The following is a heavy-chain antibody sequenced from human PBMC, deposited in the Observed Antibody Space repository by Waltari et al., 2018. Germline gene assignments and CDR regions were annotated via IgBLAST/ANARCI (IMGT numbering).Heavy chain of an antibody. V-gene: IGHV3-21*01. D-gene: IGHD6-25*01. CDR1: GFTFSGYT. CDR2: ISSSSSYI. Sequence: EVQLVESGGGLVKPGGSLRPPGAASGFTFSGYTMNWVGQAPGKGLEWVSSISSSSSYIYYADSVKGRFTISRDNAKNSLYLQMNSLRAEDTAVYYCARAAAAIGDAFDIWGQGTMVTVSS. J-gene: IGHJ3*02. CDR3: ARAAAAIGDAFDI.